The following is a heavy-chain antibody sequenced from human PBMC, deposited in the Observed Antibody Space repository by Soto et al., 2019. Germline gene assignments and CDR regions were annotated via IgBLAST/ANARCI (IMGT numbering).Heavy chain of an antibody. CDR1: GGSISSGGYS. Sequence: SETLSLTCAVSGGSISSGGYSWSWIRQPPGKGLEWIGYIYHSGSTYYNPSLKSRVTISVDRSKNQFSLKLTSVAAADTAVYYCAREDMTTVTSGSFDIWGQGTMVTVSS. V-gene: IGHV4-30-2*01. CDR2: IYHSGST. CDR3: AREDMTTVTSGSFDI. J-gene: IGHJ3*02. D-gene: IGHD4-17*01.